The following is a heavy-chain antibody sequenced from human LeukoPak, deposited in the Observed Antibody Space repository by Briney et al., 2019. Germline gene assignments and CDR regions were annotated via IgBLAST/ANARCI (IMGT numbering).Heavy chain of an antibody. Sequence: GASVKVSCKASGYTFTTYNINWVRQAPGQGLEWMGWISGYNGNTNYAQKPQGRVTMTTDTSTSTAYMELRSLRSDDTAVYYCARVKHVDTAMVIYYYYMDVWGKGTTVTVSS. V-gene: IGHV1-18*01. D-gene: IGHD5-18*01. CDR3: ARVKHVDTAMVIYYYYMDV. CDR2: ISGYNGNT. J-gene: IGHJ6*03. CDR1: GYTFTTYN.